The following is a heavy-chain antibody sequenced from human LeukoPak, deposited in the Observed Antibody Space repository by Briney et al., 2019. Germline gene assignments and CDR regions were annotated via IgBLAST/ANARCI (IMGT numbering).Heavy chain of an antibody. J-gene: IGHJ6*03. Sequence: SETLSLTCSVSGGPISSSGYYWGWIRQPPGKGLEWIGRISYTGNTYYTPSLKSRVTISVDTSNNLFSLRLSSVTAGDTAVYYCARLTHSYYADSSGYYPYYYMDVWGKGTTVTVSS. CDR2: ISYTGNT. CDR1: GGPISSSGYY. CDR3: ARLTHSYYADSSGYYPYYYMDV. D-gene: IGHD3-22*01. V-gene: IGHV4-39*02.